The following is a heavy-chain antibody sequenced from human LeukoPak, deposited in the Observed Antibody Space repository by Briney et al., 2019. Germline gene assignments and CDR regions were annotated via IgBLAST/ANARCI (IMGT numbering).Heavy chain of an antibody. J-gene: IGHJ4*02. CDR2: IWYDGSNK. V-gene: IGHV3-33*01. CDR1: GFTFSSYG. Sequence: GRSLRLSCAASGFTFSSYGMHWVRQAPGKGLEWVAVIWYDGSNKYYADSVKGRFTISRDNSKNTLYLQMNSLRAEDTAVYYCARDLTDFWSGRSVCFDYWGQGTLVTVSS. D-gene: IGHD3-3*01. CDR3: ARDLTDFWSGRSVCFDY.